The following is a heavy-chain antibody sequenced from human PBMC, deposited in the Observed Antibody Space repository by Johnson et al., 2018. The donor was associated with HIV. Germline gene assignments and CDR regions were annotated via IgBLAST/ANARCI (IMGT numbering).Heavy chain of an antibody. CDR3: SRRGVGATTDAFDR. CDR2: ISWNSGST. V-gene: IGHV3-9*01. CDR1: GFTFDDYA. J-gene: IGHJ3*01. Sequence: VQLVESGGGLVQPGRSLRLSCAASGFTFDDYAMHWVRQAPGKGLEWVSGISWNSGSTYYADSVKGRFTISRDNSKNTLYLQMNSLRAEDTAVYYCSRRGVGATTDAFDRWGQGTRVAVSS. D-gene: IGHD1-26*01.